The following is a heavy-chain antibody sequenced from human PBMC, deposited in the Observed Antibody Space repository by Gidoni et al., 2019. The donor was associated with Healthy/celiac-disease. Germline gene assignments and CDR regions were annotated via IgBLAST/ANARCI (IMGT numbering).Heavy chain of an antibody. J-gene: IGHJ6*03. D-gene: IGHD2-2*01. CDR1: GFTFSSYS. CDR2: ISSNSSYI. CDR3: ARSGVQDIVVVPAAISYYMDV. Sequence: EVQLVESGGGLVKPGGSLRLSCAASGFTFSSYSLNWVRQAPGKGLEWVSSISSNSSYIYYADSVKGRFTISRDNAKNSLYLQMNSLRAEDTAVYYCARSGVQDIVVVPAAISYYMDVWGKGTTVTVSS. V-gene: IGHV3-21*01.